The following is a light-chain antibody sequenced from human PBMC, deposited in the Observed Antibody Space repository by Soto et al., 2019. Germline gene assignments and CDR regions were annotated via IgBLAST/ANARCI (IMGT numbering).Light chain of an antibody. CDR2: GAS. J-gene: IGKJ1*01. Sequence: DIVMTQSPATLSLSPGDRATLSCRASQSVSSNLAWYQQKTGQAPRLLIYGASTRATGIPDRFSGSGSGTELNLTISRLQSEDFAVYDCQQYNNWPRTFGQGTKVEIK. CDR3: QQYNNWPRT. CDR1: QSVSSN. V-gene: IGKV3-15*01.